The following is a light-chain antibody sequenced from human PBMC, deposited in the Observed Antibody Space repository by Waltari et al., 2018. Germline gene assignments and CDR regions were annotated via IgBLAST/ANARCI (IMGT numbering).Light chain of an antibody. CDR1: QGISTY. CDR3: QQFHDYPWT. CDR2: EAS. V-gene: IGKV1-9*01. Sequence: IQLTQSTSSLSASVGDTVTITCRASQGISTYLAWLQQKPGRAPQVLIFEASTLQSGVPSRFSGSGSGIDFTLTISSLQPEDVATYYCQQFHDYPWTFGQGTKVEIK. J-gene: IGKJ1*01.